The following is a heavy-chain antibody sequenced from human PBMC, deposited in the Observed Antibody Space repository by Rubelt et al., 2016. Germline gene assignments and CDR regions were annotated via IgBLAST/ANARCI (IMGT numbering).Heavy chain of an antibody. CDR2: IDRSGNT. CDR1: GGSISSDDK. D-gene: IGHD6-19*01. V-gene: IGHV4-4*02. CDR3: ATEIGGGSGWYHDN. J-gene: IGHJ1*01. Sequence: QVQLQESGPGLVKPSGTLSLTCAVSGGSISSDDKWTWVRQPPGKELEWIGEIDRSGNTNYNPSLKSRVTTSVDKSKNQFSLDLSSVTAADTAVYYCATEIGGGSGWYHDNWGLGTLVTVSS.